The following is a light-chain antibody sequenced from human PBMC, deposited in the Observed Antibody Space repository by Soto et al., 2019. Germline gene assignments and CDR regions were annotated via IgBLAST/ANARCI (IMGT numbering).Light chain of an antibody. CDR2: GAS. Sequence: ELVLTQSPGSLSLSPGEGATLSCRASETLSSSYLHWYQQKPGQAPRLIIFGASNMATGIPDRFSGSASGTEFTLTISRLEPEDFAVYYCQQYGSALPLAFGCGTRVETK. CDR3: QQYGSALPLA. CDR1: ETLSSSY. V-gene: IGKV3-20*01. J-gene: IGKJ4*01.